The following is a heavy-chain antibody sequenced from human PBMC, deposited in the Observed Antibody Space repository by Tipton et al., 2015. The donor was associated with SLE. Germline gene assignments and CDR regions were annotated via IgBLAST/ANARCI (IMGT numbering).Heavy chain of an antibody. Sequence: TLSLTCAVYGGSFSGYYWSWIRQPPGKGLEWIGEINHSGSTNYNPSLKSRVAISVDTSKNQFSLKLSSVTAADTAVYYCARMGWNDLIYYYYYMDVWGKGTTVTVSS. CDR3: ARMGWNDLIYYYYYMDV. CDR2: INHSGST. D-gene: IGHD1-1*01. CDR1: GGSFSGYY. J-gene: IGHJ6*03. V-gene: IGHV4-34*01.